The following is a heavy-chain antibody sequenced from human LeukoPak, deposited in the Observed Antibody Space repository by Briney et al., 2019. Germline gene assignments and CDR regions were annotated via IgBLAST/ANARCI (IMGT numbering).Heavy chain of an antibody. CDR2: VFNGGST. V-gene: IGHV4-59*11. CDR1: GGSINSHY. CDR3: ATRPAGSTWYGVFDY. D-gene: IGHD6-13*01. J-gene: IGHJ4*02. Sequence: SETLSLTCTVSGGSINSHYWSWIRQPPGKGLECIGYVFNGGSTNYNPSLKSRVTMSVDTSRDQFSLRLTSVTAADTAIYYCATRPAGSTWYGVFDYWSQGTLVTVSS.